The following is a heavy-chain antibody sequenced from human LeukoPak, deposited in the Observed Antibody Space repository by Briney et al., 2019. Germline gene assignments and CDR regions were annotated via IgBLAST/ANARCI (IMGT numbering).Heavy chain of an antibody. Sequence: SETLSLTCAVYGGSFSGYYWSWIRQPPGKGLEWIGEINHSGSTNYNPSLKSRVTISVDTSKNQFSLKLSSVTAADTAVYYCARGGYSYGFGIDYWGQGTLVTASS. CDR2: INHSGST. CDR1: GGSFSGYY. CDR3: ARGGYSYGFGIDY. J-gene: IGHJ4*02. D-gene: IGHD5-18*01. V-gene: IGHV4-34*01.